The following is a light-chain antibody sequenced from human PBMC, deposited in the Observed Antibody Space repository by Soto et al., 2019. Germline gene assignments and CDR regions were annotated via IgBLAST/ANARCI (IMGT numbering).Light chain of an antibody. CDR3: ATWDDSVYV. V-gene: IGLV1-44*01. CDR2: TND. J-gene: IGLJ1*01. Sequence: QSVLTQPPSASGTPGQRVTISCSGSTANIGTNTVNWFQHLPGSAPKLLIYTNDQRPSGVPDRFSGSRSGTSASLAISGLRSDDEADYYCATWDDSVYVFGTGTKVTVL. CDR1: TANIGTNT.